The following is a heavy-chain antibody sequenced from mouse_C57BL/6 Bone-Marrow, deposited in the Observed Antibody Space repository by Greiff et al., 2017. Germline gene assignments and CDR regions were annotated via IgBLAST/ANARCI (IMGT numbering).Heavy chain of an antibody. Sequence: EVHLVESGPGLVKPSQSLSLTCSVTGYSITSGYYWNWIRQFPGNKLEWMGYISYDGSNNYNPSLKNRISITRDTSKNQFFLKLNSVTTEDTATYYCARRGLLRPYFDYWGQGTTRTVSS. CDR1: GYSITSGYY. CDR2: ISYDGSN. V-gene: IGHV3-6*01. D-gene: IGHD1-2*01. CDR3: ARRGLLRPYFDY. J-gene: IGHJ2*01.